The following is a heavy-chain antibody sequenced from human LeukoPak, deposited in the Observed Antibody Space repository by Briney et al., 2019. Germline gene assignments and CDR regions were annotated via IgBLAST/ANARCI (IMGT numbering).Heavy chain of an antibody. V-gene: IGHV3-21*01. CDR2: ISISNTYI. CDR1: GFTFSTYS. J-gene: IGHJ5*02. Sequence: PGGSLRLSCAASGFTFSTYSMTWVRQAPGKGLEWVSSISISNTYINYADSVKGRFTVSRDNAKNSLYLQMNSLRAEDTAVYYCARGASGIGGIRFDPWGQGTLVTVSS. CDR3: ARGASGIGGIRFDP. D-gene: IGHD3-10*01.